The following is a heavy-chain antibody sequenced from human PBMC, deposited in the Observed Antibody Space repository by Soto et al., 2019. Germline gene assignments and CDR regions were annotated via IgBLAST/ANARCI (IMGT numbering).Heavy chain of an antibody. V-gene: IGHV5-51*01. Sequence: GESLKISCKGSGYSFTSYWIGWVRQMPGKGLEWMGIIYPGDSDTSYSPSFQGQVTISADKSISTAYLQWSSLKASDTAMYYCARLGSIAARSYYYRMDVWGQGTTVTVSS. CDR1: GYSFTSYW. CDR2: IYPGDSDT. D-gene: IGHD6-6*01. CDR3: ARLGSIAARSYYYRMDV. J-gene: IGHJ6*02.